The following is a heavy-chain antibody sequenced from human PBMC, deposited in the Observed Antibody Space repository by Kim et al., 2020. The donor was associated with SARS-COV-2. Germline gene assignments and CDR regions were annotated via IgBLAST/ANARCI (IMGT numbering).Heavy chain of an antibody. CDR3: ARMYGSGSYHNLYYYYYMDV. CDR1: GYTFTGYY. J-gene: IGHJ6*03. Sequence: ASVKVSCKASGYTFTGYYMHWVRQAPGQGLEWMGRINPNSGGTNYAQKFQGRVTMTRDTSISTAYMELSRLRSDDTAVYYCARMYGSGSYHNLYYYYYMDVWGKGTTVTVSS. V-gene: IGHV1-2*06. D-gene: IGHD3-10*01. CDR2: INPNSGGT.